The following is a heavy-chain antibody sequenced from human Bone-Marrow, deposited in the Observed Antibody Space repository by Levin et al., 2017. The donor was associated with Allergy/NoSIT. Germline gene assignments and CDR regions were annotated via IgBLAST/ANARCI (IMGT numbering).Heavy chain of an antibody. CDR2: IIPIYGTA. V-gene: IGHV1-69*13. Sequence: VASVKVSCKGSGGAFSIDGLSWLRQAPGQGLEWMGRIIPIYGTAEYAQKFQGRVTITADDSTSTVYMDLRSLRSEDTAVYYCARDGSHSDRAYYDGLDVWGHGTTVIVSS. CDR1: GGAFSIDG. CDR3: ARDGSHSDRAYYDGLDV. J-gene: IGHJ6*02. D-gene: IGHD1-14*01.